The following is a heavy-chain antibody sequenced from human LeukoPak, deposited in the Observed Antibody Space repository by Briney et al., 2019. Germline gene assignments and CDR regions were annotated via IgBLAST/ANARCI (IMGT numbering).Heavy chain of an antibody. J-gene: IGHJ3*02. D-gene: IGHD3-3*01. CDR1: GFTFSSYV. CDR3: AKDYDFWSGPDAFDI. Sequence: PGGSLRLSCAASGFTFSSYVMHWVRQAPGKGLEWVAFIRYDGSNKYYADSVKGRFTISRDNSKNTLYLQMNSLRAEDTAVYYCAKDYDFWSGPDAFDIWGQGTMVTVSS. CDR2: IRYDGSNK. V-gene: IGHV3-30*02.